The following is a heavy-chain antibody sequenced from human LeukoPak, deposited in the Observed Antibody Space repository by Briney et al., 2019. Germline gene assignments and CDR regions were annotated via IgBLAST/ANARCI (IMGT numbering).Heavy chain of an antibody. CDR3: ARSPPFYYDSSGYHNWFDP. J-gene: IGHJ5*02. V-gene: IGHV4-4*07. CDR1: GGSISSYY. CDR2: IYTSGST. Sequence: SETLSLTCTVSGGSISSYYWSWIRQPAGKGLEWIGRIYTSGSTNYNPSLKSRVTMSVDTSKNQFSLKLSSVTAADTAVYYCARSPPFYYDSSGYHNWFDPWGQGTLVTVSS. D-gene: IGHD3-22*01.